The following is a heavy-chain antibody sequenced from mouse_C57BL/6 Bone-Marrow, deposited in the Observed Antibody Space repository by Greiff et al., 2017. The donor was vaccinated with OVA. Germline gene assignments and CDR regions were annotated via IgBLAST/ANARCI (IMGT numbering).Heavy chain of an antibody. V-gene: IGHV3-6*01. CDR3: AREGNYYAMDY. CDR1: GYSITSGYY. CDR2: ISYDGSN. Sequence: DVKLQESGPGLVKPSQSLSLTCSVTGYSITSGYYWYWIRQFPGNKLEWMGYISYDGSNNYNPSLKNRISITRDTSKNQFFLKLNSVTTEDTATYYCAREGNYYAMDYWGQGTSVTVSS. J-gene: IGHJ4*01.